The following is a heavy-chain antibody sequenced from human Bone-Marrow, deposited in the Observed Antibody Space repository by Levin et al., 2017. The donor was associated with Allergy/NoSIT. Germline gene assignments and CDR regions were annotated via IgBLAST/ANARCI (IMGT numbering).Heavy chain of an antibody. J-gene: IGHJ4*02. CDR2: INEDGSEI. D-gene: IGHD3-10*01. CDR3: GRFTRGNEADY. Sequence: GESLKISCSASGFTFSSYWMSWVRQAPGKGLEWVANINEDGSEIYYVNSVKGRFTISRDNAKNSLYLHLNSLTAEHTAVYYCGRFTRGNEADYWGQGTLVIVSS. CDR1: GFTFSSYW. V-gene: IGHV3-7*01.